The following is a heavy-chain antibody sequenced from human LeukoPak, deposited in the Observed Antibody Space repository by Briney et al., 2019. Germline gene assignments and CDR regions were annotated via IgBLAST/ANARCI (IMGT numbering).Heavy chain of an antibody. D-gene: IGHD3-3*01. CDR2: IYHSGST. CDR1: GGSISSGGYS. V-gene: IGHV4-30-2*01. Sequence: PSETLSLTCAVSGGSISSGGYSWSWIRQPPGKGLEWIGYIYHSGSTHYNPSLKSRVTISVDRSKNQFSLKLSSVTAADTAVYYCARGYYDFWSGYYFGMDVWGQGTTVTVSS. CDR3: ARGYYDFWSGYYFGMDV. J-gene: IGHJ6*02.